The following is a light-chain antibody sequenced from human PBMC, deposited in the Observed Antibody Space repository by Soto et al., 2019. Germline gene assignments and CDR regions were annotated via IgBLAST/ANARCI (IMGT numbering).Light chain of an antibody. V-gene: IGLV4-69*01. J-gene: IGLJ3*02. Sequence: QLVLTQSPSASASLGASVKLTCTLSSGHSNYAIAWHQQQPEKGPRYLMKLNSDGSHTTGDGIPDRFSGSSSGTERHLSISSRQSEDEADYYCQTWDTGVRVFGGGTQLTVL. CDR2: LNSDGSH. CDR1: SGHSNYA. CDR3: QTWDTGVRV.